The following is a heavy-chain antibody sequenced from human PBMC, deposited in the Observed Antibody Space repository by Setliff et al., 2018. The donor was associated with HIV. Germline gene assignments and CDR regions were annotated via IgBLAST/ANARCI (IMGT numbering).Heavy chain of an antibody. CDR3: ARGRDYTGSWFRPFYLDF. CDR1: GGSFSGYY. CDR2: INHSGST. V-gene: IGHV4-34*01. D-gene: IGHD3-3*01. Sequence: PSETLSLTCDVYGGSFSGYYWSWIRQTPGKGLEWLGEINHSGSTAYNLALESRVSMSIDTSKNQFSLKLTSVTAADTAIYYCARGRDYTGSWFRPFYLDFWGHGNLVTVSS. J-gene: IGHJ4*01.